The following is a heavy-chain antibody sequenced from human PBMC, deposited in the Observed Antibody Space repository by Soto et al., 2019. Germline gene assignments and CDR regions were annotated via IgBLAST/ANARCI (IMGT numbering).Heavy chain of an antibody. D-gene: IGHD1-26*01. CDR3: AIVLGSYFRAFDY. V-gene: IGHV1-24*01. Sequence: GPSVKVSCKVSGYTLTELSMHWVRQAPGKGLEWMGGFDPEDGETIYAQKFQGRVTMTEDTSTDTAYMELSSLRSEDTAVYYCAIVLGSYFRAFDYWGQGTLVTVSS. CDR2: FDPEDGET. J-gene: IGHJ4*02. CDR1: GYTLTELS.